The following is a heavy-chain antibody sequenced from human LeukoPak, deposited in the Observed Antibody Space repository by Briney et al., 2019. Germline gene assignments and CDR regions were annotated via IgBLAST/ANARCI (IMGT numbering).Heavy chain of an antibody. J-gene: IGHJ4*02. D-gene: IGHD6-19*01. CDR3: ARSVAGSFDY. CDR1: GFTFSSYA. V-gene: IGHV3-23*01. Sequence: GGSLRLSCAASGFTFSSYAMSWVRQAPGKGLEWVSAISGSGGSTYYADSVKGRFTISRDKAKNSVYLQMKSLRAEDTAVYYCARSVAGSFDYWGQGTLVTVSS. CDR2: ISGSGGST.